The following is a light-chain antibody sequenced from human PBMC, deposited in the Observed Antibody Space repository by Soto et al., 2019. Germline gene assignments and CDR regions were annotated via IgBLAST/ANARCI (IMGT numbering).Light chain of an antibody. CDR2: EVS. CDR1: SSDIGDRNF. CDR3: SSYTTTATK. V-gene: IGLV2-14*01. Sequence: HSVLTQPASVSGSPGQSITISCTGTSSDIGDRNFVSWHQQHPGKAPKVLIYEVSNRPSGVSNRFSGSKSGNTAFVTISGLQTDDEADYYCSSYTTTATKFGGGTRLTVL. J-gene: IGLJ2*01.